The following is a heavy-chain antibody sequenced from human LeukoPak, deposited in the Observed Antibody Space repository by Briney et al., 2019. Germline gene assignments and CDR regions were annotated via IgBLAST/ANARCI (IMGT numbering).Heavy chain of an antibody. CDR2: IDPSDSYT. Sequence: GESLKISCKGSGYSFSSFWINWVRQMPGKGLEWMGRIDPSDSYTNYSPSFQGHVTISADKSISTAYLQWSSLKASDTAMYYCARHRYYDSSGYYYVDYWGQGTLVTVSS. CDR3: ARHRYYDSSGYYYVDY. D-gene: IGHD3-22*01. J-gene: IGHJ4*02. V-gene: IGHV5-10-1*01. CDR1: GYSFSSFW.